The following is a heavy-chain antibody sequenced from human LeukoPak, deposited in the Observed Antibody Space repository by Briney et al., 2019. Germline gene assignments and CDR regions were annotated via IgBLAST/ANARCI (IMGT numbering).Heavy chain of an antibody. CDR1: GFAFSSYA. V-gene: IGHV3-30*02. J-gene: IGHJ4*02. CDR2: IRYDGSNK. CDR3: AKLSTVTTDY. D-gene: IGHD4-17*01. Sequence: GGSLRLSCAASGFAFSSYAMSWVRQAPGKGLEWVAFIRYDGSNKYYADSVKGRFTISRDNSKNTLYLQMNSLRAEDTAVYYCAKLSTVTTDYWGQGTLVTVSS.